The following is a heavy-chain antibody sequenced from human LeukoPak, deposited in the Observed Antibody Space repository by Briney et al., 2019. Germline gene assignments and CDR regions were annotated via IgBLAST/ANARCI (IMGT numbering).Heavy chain of an antibody. CDR3: AKEGYCGGDCLEYFQH. Sequence: GGSLRLSRAASGFTFSSYGMHWVRQAPGKGLEWVAVISYDGSNKYYADSVKGRFTISRDNSKNTLYLQLNSLRAEDTAVYYCAKEGYCGGDCLEYFQHWGQGTLVTVSS. CDR1: GFTFSSYG. D-gene: IGHD2-21*02. CDR2: ISYDGSNK. V-gene: IGHV3-30*18. J-gene: IGHJ1*01.